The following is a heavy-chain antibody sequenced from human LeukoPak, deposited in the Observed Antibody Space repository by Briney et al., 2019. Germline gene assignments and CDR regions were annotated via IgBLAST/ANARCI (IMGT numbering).Heavy chain of an antibody. D-gene: IGHD5-24*01. CDR1: GFTITNHA. V-gene: IGHV3-23*01. J-gene: IGHJ4*02. CDR3: ARTPSRDGYSHIDF. CDR2: LSDSGAST. Sequence: PGGSLRLSCAASGFTITNHAMAWVRLAPGKGLEWVSTLSDSGASTYYADSVKGRCTISRDNSRNTMYLQMDSLRDDDTGVYFCARTPSRDGYSHIDFWGQGALVTVSS.